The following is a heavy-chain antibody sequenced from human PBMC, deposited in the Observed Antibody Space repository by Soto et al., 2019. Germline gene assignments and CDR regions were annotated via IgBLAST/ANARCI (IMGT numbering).Heavy chain of an antibody. CDR2: ISSSSSYI. J-gene: IGHJ3*02. CDR3: ARGIAVAGRNDAFDI. CDR1: GFTFSSYS. V-gene: IGHV3-21*01. D-gene: IGHD6-19*01. Sequence: GGSLRLSCAASGFTFSSYSMNWVRQAPGKGLEWVSSISSSSSYIYYADSVKGRFTISRDNAKNSLYLQMNSLRAEDTAVYYCARGIAVAGRNDAFDIWGQGTMVTVSS.